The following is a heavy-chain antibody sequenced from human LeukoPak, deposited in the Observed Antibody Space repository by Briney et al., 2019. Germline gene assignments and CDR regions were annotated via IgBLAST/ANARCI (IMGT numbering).Heavy chain of an antibody. CDR1: GGSISGYY. Sequence: SETLSLTCTVSGGSISGYYWSWIRQPPGKGLEWIGYIYSSGSTNYNPSLKSRVTISIDTSKGQFSLKLSSVTAADTAVYYCARGEDYYDSSGYYNWFDPWGQGTLVTVSS. CDR3: ARGEDYYDSSGYYNWFDP. CDR2: IYSSGST. D-gene: IGHD3-22*01. V-gene: IGHV4-59*01. J-gene: IGHJ5*02.